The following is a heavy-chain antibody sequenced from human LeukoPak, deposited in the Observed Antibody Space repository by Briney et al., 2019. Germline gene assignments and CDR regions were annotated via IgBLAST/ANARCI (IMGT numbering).Heavy chain of an antibody. CDR3: AITMYYYDSNGYYSFDY. D-gene: IGHD3-22*01. J-gene: IGHJ4*02. Sequence: TGGSLRLSCAPSGFTFSNYGMHWVRQAPGKGLEWVAVIWYDGSKKYYADSVKGRFTVSRDNSKNTLYLQMNSLRAEDTAVYYCAITMYYYDSNGYYSFDYWGQGTLVTVSS. CDR2: IWYDGSKK. CDR1: GFTFSNYG. V-gene: IGHV3-33*01.